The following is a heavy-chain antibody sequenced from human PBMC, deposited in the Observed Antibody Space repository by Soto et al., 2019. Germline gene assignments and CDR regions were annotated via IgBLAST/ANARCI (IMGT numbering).Heavy chain of an antibody. CDR1: GFTFSSYG. Sequence: LRLSCAASGFTFSSYGMHWVRQAPGKGLEWVAVIWYDGSNKYYADSVKGRFTISRDNSKNTLYLQMNSLRAEDTAVYYCARDRGQIDFYDSSGPIDYWGQGTLVTVSS. J-gene: IGHJ4*02. CDR2: IWYDGSNK. CDR3: ARDRGQIDFYDSSGPIDY. V-gene: IGHV3-33*01. D-gene: IGHD3-22*01.